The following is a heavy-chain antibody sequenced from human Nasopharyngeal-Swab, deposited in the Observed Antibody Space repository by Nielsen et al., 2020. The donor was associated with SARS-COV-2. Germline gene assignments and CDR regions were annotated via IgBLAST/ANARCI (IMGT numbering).Heavy chain of an antibody. CDR2: ISYDGSNK. J-gene: IGHJ2*01. Sequence: WIPQPPGKGLEWVAVISYDGSNKYYADSVKGRFTISRDNSKNTLYLQMNSLRAEDTAVYYCARDRTRTARKVYWYFDLWGRGTLVTVSS. CDR3: ARDRTRTARKVYWYFDL. D-gene: IGHD5-18*01. V-gene: IGHV3-30-3*01.